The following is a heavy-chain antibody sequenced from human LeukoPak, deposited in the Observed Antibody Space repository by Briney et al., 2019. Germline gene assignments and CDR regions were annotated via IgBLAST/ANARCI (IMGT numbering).Heavy chain of an antibody. CDR2: ISAYNGNT. V-gene: IGHV1-18*01. CDR1: GYTFTSYG. D-gene: IGHD5-18*01. CDR3: AFRGYSYGYISD. Sequence: GASVKVSCKASGYTFTSYGISWVRQAPGQGLEWKGWISAYNGNTNYAQKFQGRVTITADESTSTAYMELSSLRSEDTAVYYCAFRGYSYGYISDWGQGTLVTVSS. J-gene: IGHJ4*02.